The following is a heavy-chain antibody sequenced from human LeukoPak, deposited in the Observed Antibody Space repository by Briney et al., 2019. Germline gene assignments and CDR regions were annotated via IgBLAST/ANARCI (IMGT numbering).Heavy chain of an antibody. V-gene: IGHV1-2*02. CDR3: ARRMDAEDFQN. CDR2: MNPHSGET. Sequence: GASVKVSCKTPVDRSTAYLIYLGRQAPGQGLEWLGWMNPHSGETNNAQKFQGRVTMTRDTSISVAYIQKSRLRYDDAAVYCGARRMDAEDFQNWGQGTLVTVSS. J-gene: IGHJ1*01. CDR1: VDRSTAYL. D-gene: IGHD2-15*01.